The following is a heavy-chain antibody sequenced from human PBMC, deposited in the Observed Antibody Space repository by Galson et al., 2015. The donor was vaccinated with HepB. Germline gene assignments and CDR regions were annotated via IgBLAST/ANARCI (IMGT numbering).Heavy chain of an antibody. D-gene: IGHD2-15*01. V-gene: IGHV1-18*04. CDR1: GYSFRHHG. CDR2: IGSDNGET. CDR3: ARAVLGSLYGDFDY. J-gene: IGHJ4*01. Sequence: SVKVSCKASGYSFRHHGISWVRQAPGQGLEWLGWIGSDNGETKYTEKFQGRVTMTTDISMSTSYMEPRSLRSDDTAVYYCARAVLGSLYGDFDYWSQGTLITVSS.